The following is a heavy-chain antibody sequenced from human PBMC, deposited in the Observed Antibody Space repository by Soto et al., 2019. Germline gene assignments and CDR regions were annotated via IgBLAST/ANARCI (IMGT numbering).Heavy chain of an antibody. CDR3: PSDAFAVHSSWFDP. CDR2: ISPNNGNT. V-gene: IGHV1-18*04. CDR1: GYSFTTYS. Sequence: ASVKVSCKAPGYSFTTYSIAWVRQAPGQGLDGVGWISPNNGNTNYAQNVQGRGTMTTDTSTTTAYIELRSLTSDDTAVYYCPSDAFAVHSSWFDPWGPGTLVTVSS. J-gene: IGHJ5*02. D-gene: IGHD6-13*01.